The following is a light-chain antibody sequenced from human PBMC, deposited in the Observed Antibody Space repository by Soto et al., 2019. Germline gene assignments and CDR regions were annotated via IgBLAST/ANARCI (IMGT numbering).Light chain of an antibody. Sequence: EPGVTQSPGLLSLSSGERATLSCGACRRISSNYLAWLLQNPGQAPRLLLKGVSSRATGIPDRISGSGSGTDFTLTIIRLEPEDFAVYSCQQYGSSPNTFGQGTRLE. CDR2: GVS. CDR3: QQYGSSPNT. J-gene: IGKJ5*01. V-gene: IGKV3-20*01. CDR1: RRISSNY.